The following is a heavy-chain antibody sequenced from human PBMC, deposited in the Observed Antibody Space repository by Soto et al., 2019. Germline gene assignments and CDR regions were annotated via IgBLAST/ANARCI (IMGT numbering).Heavy chain of an antibody. CDR3: ARDRQEISYYYGMDV. J-gene: IGHJ6*02. CDR2: ISYDGSNK. Sequence: GRSMRLACAASGFTFSIYAVHWVRQAPGKGLEWVAVISYDGSNKYYADPVKGRFTISRDNSKNTLYLQMNSLRAEDTAVYYCARDRQEISYYYGMDVWGQGTTVTVSS. CDR1: GFTFSIYA. V-gene: IGHV3-30-3*01.